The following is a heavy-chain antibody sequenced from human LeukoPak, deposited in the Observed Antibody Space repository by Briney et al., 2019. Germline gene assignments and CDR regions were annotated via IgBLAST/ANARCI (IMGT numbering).Heavy chain of an antibody. D-gene: IGHD6-13*01. CDR1: GFALSSHW. CDR2: VNRDGSET. Sequence: GGSLRLSCAASGFALSSHWMTWVRQVPGMGPEWVANVNRDGSETYYLDSVKGRFTISRDDSKNTLYLQVNSLRADDTAVYYCAKSGLAAAGQRGYFDYWGQGTLVTVSS. J-gene: IGHJ4*02. V-gene: IGHV3-7*01. CDR3: AKSGLAAAGQRGYFDY.